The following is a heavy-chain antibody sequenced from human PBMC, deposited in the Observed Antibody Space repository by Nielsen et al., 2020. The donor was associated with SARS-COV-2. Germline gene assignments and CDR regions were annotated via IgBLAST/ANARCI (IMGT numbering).Heavy chain of an antibody. CDR2: ISYDGSNK. J-gene: IGHJ6*02. CDR3: AKDRPYGMDV. Sequence: GGSLRPSCAASGFTFSSYGMHWVRQAPGKGLEWVAVISYDGSNKYYADSVKGRFTISRDNSKNTLYLQMNSLRAEDTAVYYCAKDRPYGMDVWGQGTTVTVSS. V-gene: IGHV3-30*18. CDR1: GFTFSSYG.